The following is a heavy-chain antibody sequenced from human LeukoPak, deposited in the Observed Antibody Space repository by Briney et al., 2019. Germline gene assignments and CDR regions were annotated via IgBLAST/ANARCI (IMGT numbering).Heavy chain of an antibody. CDR1: GYSISSGYY. V-gene: IGHV4-38-2*02. Sequence: SETLSLTCTVSGYSISSGYYWGWIRQPPGKGLEWIGSIYHSGSTYYNPSLKSRVTISVDTSKNQFSLKLSSVTAADTAVYYCARVNGDYPLEYNWFDPWGQGTLVTVSS. J-gene: IGHJ5*02. CDR3: ARVNGDYPLEYNWFDP. CDR2: IYHSGST. D-gene: IGHD4-17*01.